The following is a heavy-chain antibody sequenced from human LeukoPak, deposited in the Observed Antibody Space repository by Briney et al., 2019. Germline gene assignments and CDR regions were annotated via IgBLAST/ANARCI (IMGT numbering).Heavy chain of an antibody. CDR2: IYSGGST. CDR1: GFTVSSNY. V-gene: IGHV3-53*01. D-gene: IGHD1-26*01. Sequence: GGSLRLSCAASGFTVSSNYMSCVPQAPGKGLEWVSVIYSGGSTYYADSVKGRFTISRDNSKNTVYLQMNSLRAEVTGVYYCARVVGAILDLWGQGTRVSVSS. CDR3: ARVVGAILDL. J-gene: IGHJ4*02.